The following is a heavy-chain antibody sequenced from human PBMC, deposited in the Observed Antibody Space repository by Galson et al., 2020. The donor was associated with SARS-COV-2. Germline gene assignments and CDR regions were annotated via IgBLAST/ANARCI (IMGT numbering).Heavy chain of an antibody. D-gene: IGHD7-27*01. J-gene: IGHJ4*02. CDR3: ARPAVSPWGFNF. CDR1: GGSISSSSYF. Sequence: SETLSLTCTVSGGSISSSSYFWAWIRQPPGKGLEWIGYIYHSGSAYYAPSLQSRVSIFVDTSKNQFSLKLTSVTAADTAVYSCARPAVSPWGFNFWGQGILVTVSS. CDR2: IYHSGSA. V-gene: IGHV4-39*01.